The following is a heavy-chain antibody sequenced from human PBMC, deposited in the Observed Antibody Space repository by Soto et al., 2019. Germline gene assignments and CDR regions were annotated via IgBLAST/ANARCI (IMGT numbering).Heavy chain of an antibody. J-gene: IGHJ4*02. D-gene: IGHD6-13*01. CDR3: AREAGGSSSWYQIAVAAYFDY. Sequence: ASVKVSCKTSGYTFIDYYMHWVRQAPGQGLEWMGWINPNSGGTNYAQKFQGWVTLTRDTSISTAYMELRRLRSDDTAVYFCAREAGGSSSWYQIAVAAYFDYWGQGTLVTVSS. CDR2: INPNSGGT. V-gene: IGHV1-2*04. CDR1: GYTFIDYY.